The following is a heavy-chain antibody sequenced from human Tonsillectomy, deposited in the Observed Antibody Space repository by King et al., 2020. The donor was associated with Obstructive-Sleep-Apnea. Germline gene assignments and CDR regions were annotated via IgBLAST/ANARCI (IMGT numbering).Heavy chain of an antibody. V-gene: IGHV5-51*01. CDR1: GYNFISYW. CDR3: AGILSGYVMGDDH. CDR2: IYPGDSDT. J-gene: IGHJ4*02. D-gene: IGHD5-12*01. Sequence: QLVQSGAEVKKPGESLKISCKGSGYNFISYWIGWVRQVPGKGLEWMGIIYPGDSDTRYSPSFQGQVTISADKSISTAYLQWSSLQASDTAMFYCAGILSGYVMGDDHWGQGTLVTVSS.